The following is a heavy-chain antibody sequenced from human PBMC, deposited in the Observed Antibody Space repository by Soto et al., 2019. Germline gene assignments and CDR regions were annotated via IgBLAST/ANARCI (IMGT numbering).Heavy chain of an antibody. CDR3: AKRLPTGTNNHYYYGMDV. J-gene: IGHJ6*02. CDR2: ISYDGSDK. Sequence: GGSLRLSCAASGFTFSNYGMHWVRQAPGKGLEWVALISYDGSDKYYADSVKGRFTISRDNSKNTLYLQMNSLRVEDTAVYHCAKRLPTGTNNHYYYGMDVWGQGTTVTVSS. D-gene: IGHD1-1*01. CDR1: GFTFSNYG. V-gene: IGHV3-30*18.